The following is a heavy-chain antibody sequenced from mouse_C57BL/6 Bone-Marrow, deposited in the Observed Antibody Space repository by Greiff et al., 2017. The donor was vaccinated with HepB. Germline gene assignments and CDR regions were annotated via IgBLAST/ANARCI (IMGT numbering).Heavy chain of an antibody. D-gene: IGHD1-1*01. V-gene: IGHV1-62-2*01. CDR3: ARHEDLDRFTTVVATGFDY. Sequence: VQLQESGAELVKPGASVKLSCKASGYTFTEYTIHWVKQRSGQGLEWIGWFYPGSGSIKYNEKFKDKATLTADKSSSTVYMELSRLTSEDSAVYFCARHEDLDRFTTVVATGFDYWGQGTTLTVSS. J-gene: IGHJ2*01. CDR1: GYTFTEYT. CDR2: FYPGSGSI.